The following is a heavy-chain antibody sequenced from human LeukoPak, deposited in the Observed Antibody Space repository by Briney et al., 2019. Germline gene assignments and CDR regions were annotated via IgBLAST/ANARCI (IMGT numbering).Heavy chain of an antibody. CDR1: DVSISSGHW. CDR2: IYHSGST. CDR3: VTSIDLAGWGGFDV. J-gene: IGHJ3*01. D-gene: IGHD1-26*01. V-gene: IGHV4-4*02. Sequence: KPSETLSLTCAVSDVSISSGHWWSWVRQPPGKGLEWIGEIYHSGSTNYNASLKSRVTISVDTSKNQFSLKVNSVTVADTAVYYCVTSIDLAGWGGFDVWGQGRMVTVSS.